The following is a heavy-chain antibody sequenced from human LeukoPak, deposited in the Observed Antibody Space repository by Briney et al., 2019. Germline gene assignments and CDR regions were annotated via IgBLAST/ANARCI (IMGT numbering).Heavy chain of an antibody. D-gene: IGHD3-22*01. J-gene: IGHJ5*02. CDR2: INPRGST. Sequence: KPSETLSLSCGVYGGSFSGYYWSWIRQPPGKGLEWIGEINPRGSTNYNPSLKSRVTLSADTSKNQFSLTLNSVTAADTAVYYCARRLDLYYYDSSGYRNWFDPWGQGTLVTVSS. V-gene: IGHV4-34*01. CDR3: ARRLDLYYYDSSGYRNWFDP. CDR1: GGSFSGYY.